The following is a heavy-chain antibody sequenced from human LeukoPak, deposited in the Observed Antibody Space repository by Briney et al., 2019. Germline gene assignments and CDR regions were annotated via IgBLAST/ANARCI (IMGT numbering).Heavy chain of an antibody. D-gene: IGHD2-15*01. J-gene: IGHJ4*02. CDR1: GFTFSSYA. Sequence: PGGSLRLSCAASGFTFSSYAMSWVRQAPGKGLEWVSAISGSGGSTYYADSVKGRFTISRDNSKNTLYLQMNSLRAEDTAVYYCAKDGGYCSGGSCYTAFGYWGQGTLVTVSS. V-gene: IGHV3-23*01. CDR2: ISGSGGST. CDR3: AKDGGYCSGGSCYTAFGY.